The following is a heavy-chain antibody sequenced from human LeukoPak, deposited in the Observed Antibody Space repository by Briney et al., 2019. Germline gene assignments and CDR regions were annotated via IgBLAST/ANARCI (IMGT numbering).Heavy chain of an antibody. CDR2: ISAYNGNT. V-gene: IGHV1-18*01. CDR3: ARDNSIFGVVPDAFDI. D-gene: IGHD3-3*01. Sequence: ASVKVSCKGSGYTFTSYGISWVRQAPRQGLEWMGWISAYNGNTNYAQKLQGRVTMTTDTSTSTAYMELRSLRSDDTAVYYCARDNSIFGVVPDAFDIWGQGTMVTVSS. CDR1: GYTFTSYG. J-gene: IGHJ3*02.